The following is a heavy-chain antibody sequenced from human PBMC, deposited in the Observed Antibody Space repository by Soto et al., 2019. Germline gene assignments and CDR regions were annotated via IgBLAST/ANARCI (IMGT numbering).Heavy chain of an antibody. J-gene: IGHJ4*02. Sequence: QPGGSLRLSCATSGFTFSSYWMNWVRQAPGKGLEWVANIKQDGSQKYYVDSVKGRFTISRDNAKNSVYLQMNSLRAEDTAVYYCAKEYEEWGTYYDILTGYSKYYFDYWGQGTLVTVSS. CDR2: IKQDGSQK. CDR3: AKEYEEWGTYYDILTGYSKYYFDY. CDR1: GFTFSSYW. V-gene: IGHV3-7*05. D-gene: IGHD3-9*01.